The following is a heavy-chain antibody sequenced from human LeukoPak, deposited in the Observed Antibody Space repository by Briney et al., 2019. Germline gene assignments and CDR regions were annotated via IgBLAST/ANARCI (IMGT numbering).Heavy chain of an antibody. J-gene: IGHJ5*02. CDR1: EFTFNNYD. Sequence: GGSLRLSCAASEFTFNNYDLYWVRQAPGKGLEWVAVISYDGGNKFYADSVKGRFTISRDNSRNTLYLQMNSLRAEDTAVYYCAKAGINWFDPWGQGTLVTVSS. D-gene: IGHD1-26*01. V-gene: IGHV3-30*18. CDR2: ISYDGGNK. CDR3: AKAGINWFDP.